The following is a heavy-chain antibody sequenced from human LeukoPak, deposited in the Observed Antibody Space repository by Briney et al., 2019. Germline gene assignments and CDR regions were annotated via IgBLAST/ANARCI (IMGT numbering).Heavy chain of an antibody. CDR3: ASDPHHASRMDV. D-gene: IGHD1-14*01. CDR1: GFTFSNYW. Sequence: GGSLRLSCAAYGFTFSNYWVNWVRQAPGKGLEWVANIKQDGSEQYYVDSVKGRFTISRDNAKNSLYLQMNSLRAEDTAVYYCASDPHHASRMDVWGQGTTVTVSS. V-gene: IGHV3-7*01. J-gene: IGHJ6*02. CDR2: IKQDGSEQ.